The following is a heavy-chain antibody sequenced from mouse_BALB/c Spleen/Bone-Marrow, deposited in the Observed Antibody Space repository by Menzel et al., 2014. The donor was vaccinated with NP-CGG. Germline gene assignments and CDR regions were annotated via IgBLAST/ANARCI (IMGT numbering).Heavy chain of an antibody. Sequence: QVQLKESGAELVRPGTSVKVSCKASGYAFTNYLIEWVRPRPGQGLEWIGVINPGSGSSNYNENFKGKATLTADRSSSTAYMLLSSLTSDDSAVYFCARSRGYDVGPFAFWGQGTLVTVSA. V-gene: IGHV1-54*01. D-gene: IGHD2-2*01. CDR3: ARSRGYDVGPFAF. J-gene: IGHJ3*01. CDR2: INPGSGSS. CDR1: GYAFTNYL.